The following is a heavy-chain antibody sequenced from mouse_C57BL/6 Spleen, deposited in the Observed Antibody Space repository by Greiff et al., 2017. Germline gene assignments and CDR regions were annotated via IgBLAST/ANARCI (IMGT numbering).Heavy chain of an antibody. CDR1: GYTFTSYW. V-gene: IGHV1-52*01. Sequence: QVQLQQSGAELVRPGSSVKLSCKASGYTFTSYWMHWVKQRPIQGLEWIGNIDPSDSETHYNQKFKDKATLTVDKSSSTAYMQLSSLTSEDSAVYYCARTPLTAIREEGGFDYWGQGTTLTVSS. CDR2: IDPSDSET. CDR3: ARTPLTAIREEGGFDY. D-gene: IGHD1-1*01. J-gene: IGHJ2*01.